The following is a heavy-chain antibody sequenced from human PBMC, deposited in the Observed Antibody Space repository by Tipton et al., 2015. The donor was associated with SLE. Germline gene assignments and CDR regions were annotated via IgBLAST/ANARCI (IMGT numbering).Heavy chain of an antibody. D-gene: IGHD6-19*01. Sequence: TLSLTCAVSGYYISSGYYWGWIRQPPGKGLEWIGSIYHSGSTYYNPSLKSRVTISVDTSKNQFSLKLSSVTAADTAVYYCASQEQFTYNWFDPWGQGTLVTVSS. CDR2: IYHSGST. V-gene: IGHV4-38-2*01. CDR1: GYYISSGYY. J-gene: IGHJ5*02. CDR3: ASQEQFTYNWFDP.